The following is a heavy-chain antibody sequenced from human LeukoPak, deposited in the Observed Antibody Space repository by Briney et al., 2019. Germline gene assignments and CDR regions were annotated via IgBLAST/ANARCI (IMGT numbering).Heavy chain of an antibody. D-gene: IGHD6-13*01. J-gene: IGHJ4*02. Sequence: SETLSLTCTVSGGSISSSSYYWGWIRQPPGKGLEWIGSIYYSGSTYYNPSFKSRVTISVDTSKNQFSLKLSSVTAADTAVYYCARQVMGSSSWYPYYFDYWGQGTLVTVSS. CDR3: ARQVMGSSSWYPYYFDY. V-gene: IGHV4-39*01. CDR1: GGSISSSSYY. CDR2: IYYSGST.